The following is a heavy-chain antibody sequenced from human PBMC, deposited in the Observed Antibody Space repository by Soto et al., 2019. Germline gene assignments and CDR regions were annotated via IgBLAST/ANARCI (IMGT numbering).Heavy chain of an antibody. Sequence: SXTLSLTCTVSGGSISSYYWSWIRQPPGKGLEWIGYIYYSGSTNYNPSLKSRVTISVDTSKNQFSLKLSSVTAADTAVYYCARADRVNAFDIWGQGTMVTVS. J-gene: IGHJ3*02. D-gene: IGHD6-13*01. CDR1: GGSISSYY. V-gene: IGHV4-59*01. CDR2: IYYSGST. CDR3: ARADRVNAFDI.